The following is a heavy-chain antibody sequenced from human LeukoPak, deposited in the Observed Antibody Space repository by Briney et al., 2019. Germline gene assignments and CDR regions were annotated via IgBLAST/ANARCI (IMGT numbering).Heavy chain of an antibody. D-gene: IGHD3-10*01. Sequence: PGGSLRLSCAASGFTFSSYSMNWVRQAPGKGLEWVSSISSSSSYTYYADSVKGRFTISRDNSKNTLYLQMNSLRAEDTAVYYCAKDQEGSGSYWGQGTLVTVSS. J-gene: IGHJ4*02. CDR1: GFTFSSYS. CDR3: AKDQEGSGSY. CDR2: ISSSSSYT. V-gene: IGHV3-21*04.